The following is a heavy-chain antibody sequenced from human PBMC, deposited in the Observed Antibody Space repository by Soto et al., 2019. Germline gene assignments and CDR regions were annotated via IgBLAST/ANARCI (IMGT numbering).Heavy chain of an antibody. Sequence: PGGSLRLSCAASGFTFGSYAMSWVRQAPGKGLEWVSVIYSGGSTYYADSVKGRFTISRDNSKNTLYLQMSSLRAEDTAVYYCARGLYSGWHYFDYWGQGTLVTV. CDR3: ARGLYSGWHYFDY. D-gene: IGHD5-12*01. V-gene: IGHV3-66*01. CDR2: IYSGGST. J-gene: IGHJ4*02. CDR1: GFTFGSYA.